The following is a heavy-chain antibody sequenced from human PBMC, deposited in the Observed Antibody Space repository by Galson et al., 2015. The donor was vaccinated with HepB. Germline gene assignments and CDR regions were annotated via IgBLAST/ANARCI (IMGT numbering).Heavy chain of an antibody. Sequence: SVKVSCKASGYTFTNYAMHWVRQAPGQRLEWMGWINAGNGDMKYSQKFQGRVTITRDTSASTAYMELSSLRSEDTAVYYCARDRNRITIFGVVSWWFDPWGQGTLVTVSS. J-gene: IGHJ5*02. V-gene: IGHV1-3*01. D-gene: IGHD3-3*01. CDR2: INAGNGDM. CDR1: GYTFTNYA. CDR3: ARDRNRITIFGVVSWWFDP.